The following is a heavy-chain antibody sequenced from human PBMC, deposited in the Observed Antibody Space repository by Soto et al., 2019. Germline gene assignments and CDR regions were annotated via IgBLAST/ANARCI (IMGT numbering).Heavy chain of an antibody. CDR2: INPDSGGT. J-gene: IGHJ6*02. CDR1: GYTFTGYY. V-gene: IGHV1-2*04. Sequence: VASVKVSCKASGYTFTGYYMHWVRQAPGQGLEWMGWINPDSGGTNYAQKFQGWVTMTRDTSTSTAYMELSRLRSDDTAEYYCARASSSWGYYYYGMDVWGQGTTVTVSS. CDR3: ARASSSWGYYYYGMDV. D-gene: IGHD6-6*01.